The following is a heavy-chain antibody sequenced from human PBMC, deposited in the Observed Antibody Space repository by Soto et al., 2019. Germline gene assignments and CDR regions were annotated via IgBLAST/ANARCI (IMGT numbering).Heavy chain of an antibody. V-gene: IGHV4-59*01. J-gene: IGHJ6*02. D-gene: IGHD3-22*01. Sequence: AETLSLTCTVSGGSISSYYWSWIRQPPGKGLEWIGYIYYSGSTNYNPSLKSRVTISVDTSKNQFSLKLSSVTAADTAVYYCAREGYYYSYYYYYGMDVWGQGTTVTVSS. CDR2: IYYSGST. CDR1: GGSISSYY. CDR3: AREGYYYSYYYYYGMDV.